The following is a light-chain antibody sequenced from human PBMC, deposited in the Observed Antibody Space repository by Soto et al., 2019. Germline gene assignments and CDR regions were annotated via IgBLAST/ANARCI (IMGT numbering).Light chain of an antibody. V-gene: IGLV2-11*01. Sequence: QSALTQPASVSGSPGQSITISCTGTSSDVGGYNYVSWCQQHPGKAPKLMIYEVSKRPSGVPDRFSGSKSGNTASLTISGLQAEDEADYYCCSYAGSYSWVFGGGTKVTVL. CDR3: CSYAGSYSWV. J-gene: IGLJ3*02. CDR2: EVS. CDR1: SSDVGGYNY.